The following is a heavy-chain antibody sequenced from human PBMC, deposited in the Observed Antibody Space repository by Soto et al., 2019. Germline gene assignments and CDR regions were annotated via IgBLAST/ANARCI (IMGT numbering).Heavy chain of an antibody. CDR1: GGSISSSNW. D-gene: IGHD2-15*01. CDR2: IYHSGST. V-gene: IGHV4-4*02. Sequence: SETLSLTCAASGGSISSSNWWSWVRQPPGKGLEWIGEIYHSGSTNYNPSLKSRVTISVDKSKNQFSLKLSSVTAADTAVYYCARDQTDIVVVVAATHYYYYGMDVWGQGTTVTVSS. J-gene: IGHJ6*02. CDR3: ARDQTDIVVVVAATHYYYYGMDV.